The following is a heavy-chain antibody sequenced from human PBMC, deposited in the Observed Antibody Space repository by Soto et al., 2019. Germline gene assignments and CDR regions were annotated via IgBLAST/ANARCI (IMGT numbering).Heavy chain of an antibody. CDR2: ITHSGST. V-gene: IGHV4-34*01. J-gene: IGHJ6*02. D-gene: IGHD6-13*01. CDR1: GGSFSGYY. CDR3: ARREAAPYYYDYYGMDV. Sequence: SETLSLTCAVYGGSFSGYYWSWIRQPPGKGLEWIGEITHSGSTNYNPSLQSRVTISVDTSKNQFSLKLSSVTAADTAVYYCARREAAPYYYDYYGMDVWGQGTTVTVSS.